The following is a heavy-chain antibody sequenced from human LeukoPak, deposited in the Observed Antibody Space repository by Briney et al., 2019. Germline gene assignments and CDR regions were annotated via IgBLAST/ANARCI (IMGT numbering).Heavy chain of an antibody. V-gene: IGHV5-51*01. CDR3: ARSNYDFWSGKTMYYYYYMDV. CDR1: GYSFTSYW. D-gene: IGHD3-3*01. Sequence: GESLKISCKGSGYSFTSYWIGWVRQMPGKGLEWMGIIYPGDSDTRYSPSFQGQVTISADKSISTAYLQWSSLKASDTAMHYCARSNYDFWSGKTMYYYYYMDVWGKGTTVTVSS. CDR2: IYPGDSDT. J-gene: IGHJ6*03.